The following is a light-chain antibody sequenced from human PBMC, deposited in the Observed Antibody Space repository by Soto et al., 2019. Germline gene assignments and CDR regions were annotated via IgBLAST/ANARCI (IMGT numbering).Light chain of an antibody. V-gene: IGKV1-39*01. J-gene: IGKJ3*01. CDR3: QQSYSSPFT. Sequence: DIQMTQSPSSLSASVGDRVTITCRASQSISTYLNWYQQKPGNAPKLLIYAPSSLQSGVPSRFSGSGSGTDFTLTISSLQPEDFASYFCQQSYSSPFTFGPGTKVDIK. CDR2: APS. CDR1: QSISTY.